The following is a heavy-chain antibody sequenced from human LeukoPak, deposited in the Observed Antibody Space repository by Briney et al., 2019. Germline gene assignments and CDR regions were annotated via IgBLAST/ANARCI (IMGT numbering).Heavy chain of an antibody. Sequence: PGGSLRLSCAASGFTFNSYWMHCVRQAPGKGLVWVSRINNDGSSTSYADSVKGRFTISRDNAKNTVYLEMNSLRAEDTAVYYCARGDYHVDYWGQGTLVTVSS. CDR1: GFTFNSYW. CDR2: INNDGSST. CDR3: ARGDYHVDY. V-gene: IGHV3-74*01. J-gene: IGHJ4*02. D-gene: IGHD3-16*01.